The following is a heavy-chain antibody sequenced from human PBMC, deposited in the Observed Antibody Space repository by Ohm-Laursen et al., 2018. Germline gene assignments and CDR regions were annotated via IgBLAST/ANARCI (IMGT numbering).Heavy chain of an antibody. V-gene: IGHV3-23*01. CDR3: ARDRGYYNY. CDR2: ISAGGGNT. D-gene: IGHD3-3*01. Sequence: SLRLSCAASGFTFNTYAMHWVRQAPGKGLEWVSAISAGGGNTYYADSVKGRFTISRDNSKNTLYLQMNSLRAEDTAVYYCARDRGYYNYWGQGTLVTVSS. CDR1: GFTFNTYA. J-gene: IGHJ4*02.